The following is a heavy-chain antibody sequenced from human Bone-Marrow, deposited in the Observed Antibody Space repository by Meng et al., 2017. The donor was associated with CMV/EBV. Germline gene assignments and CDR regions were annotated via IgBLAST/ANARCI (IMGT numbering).Heavy chain of an antibody. D-gene: IGHD3-3*01. V-gene: IGHV4-61*01. J-gene: IGHJ4*02. Sequence: SETLSLTCTVSGGSVSSGSYYWSWIRQPPGKGLEWIGYIYYSGSTNYNPSLKSRVTISVDTSKNQFSLKLSSVTAADTAVYYCARAGFLEWLYTTYFADWGQGTRVTCYS. CDR1: GGSVSSGSYY. CDR2: IYYSGST. CDR3: ARAGFLEWLYTTYFAD.